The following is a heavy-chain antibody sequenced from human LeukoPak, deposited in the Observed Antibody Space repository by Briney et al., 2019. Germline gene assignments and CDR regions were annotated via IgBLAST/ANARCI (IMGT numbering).Heavy chain of an antibody. CDR3: ARAPPHYYDSDVPFDY. J-gene: IGHJ4*02. Sequence: SVKVSCKASGGTFSSYAISWVRQAPGQGLEWMGGIIPIFGTANYAQKFQSRVTITADESTSTAYMELSSLRSEDTAVYYCARAPPHYYDSDVPFDYWGQGTLVTVSS. CDR1: GGTFSSYA. CDR2: IIPIFGTA. D-gene: IGHD3-22*01. V-gene: IGHV1-69*13.